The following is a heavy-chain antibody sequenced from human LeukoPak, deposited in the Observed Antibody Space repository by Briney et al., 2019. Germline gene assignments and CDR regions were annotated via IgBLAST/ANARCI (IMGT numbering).Heavy chain of an antibody. J-gene: IGHJ4*02. Sequence: PSETLSLTCTVSGGSISSSSYYWGWIRQPPGKGLEWIGSIYYSGSTYYNPSLKSRVTISVDTSKNQFSLKLSSVTAADTAVYYCARRSPRPFGAAGNPEDIDYWGQGTLVTVSS. CDR2: IYYSGST. CDR1: GGSISSSSYY. CDR3: ARRSPRPFGAAGNPEDIDY. V-gene: IGHV4-39*01. D-gene: IGHD6-13*01.